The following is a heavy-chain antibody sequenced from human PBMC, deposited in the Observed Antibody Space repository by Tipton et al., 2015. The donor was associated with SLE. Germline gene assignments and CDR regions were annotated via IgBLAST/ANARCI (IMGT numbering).Heavy chain of an antibody. D-gene: IGHD2-21*01. J-gene: IGHJ3*02. CDR2: VSYTGST. CDR3: ARDPLGDDAFDI. CDR1: GGSISSYY. Sequence: TLSLTFTVSGGSISSYYWSWIRQPPGKGLEWIWYVSYTGSTNYNPSLKSRVTISLGTSKNQFSLKLSSVTAADTAVYYCARDPLGDDAFDIWGQGTMVTVSS. V-gene: IGHV4-59*12.